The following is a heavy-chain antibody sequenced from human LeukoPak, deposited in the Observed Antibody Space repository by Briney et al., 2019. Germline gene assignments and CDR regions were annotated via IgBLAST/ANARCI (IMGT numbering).Heavy chain of an antibody. Sequence: GGSLRLSCAASGFTFSSYWMSWVRQAPGKGLEWVANIKLDGSEKYYVDSVKGRFTISRDNAKNSLYLQMNSLRAEDTAVFYCASTRMWFGESNDAFDIWGQGTMVTVSS. CDR1: GFTFSSYW. D-gene: IGHD3-10*01. J-gene: IGHJ3*02. CDR3: ASTRMWFGESNDAFDI. V-gene: IGHV3-7*01. CDR2: IKLDGSEK.